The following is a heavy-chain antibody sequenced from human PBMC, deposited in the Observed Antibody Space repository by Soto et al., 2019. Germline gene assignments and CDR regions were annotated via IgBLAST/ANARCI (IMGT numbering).Heavy chain of an antibody. CDR2: IYYSGST. CDR3: ARDLMGDFWSGYNGMDV. V-gene: IGHV4-59*01. CDR1: GGSISSYY. D-gene: IGHD3-3*01. J-gene: IGHJ6*02. Sequence: LSLTCTVSGGSISSYYWSWIRQPPGKGLEWIGYIYYSGSTNYNPSLKSRVTISVDTSKNQFSLKLSSVTAADTAVYYCARDLMGDFWSGYNGMDVWGQGTTVTVSS.